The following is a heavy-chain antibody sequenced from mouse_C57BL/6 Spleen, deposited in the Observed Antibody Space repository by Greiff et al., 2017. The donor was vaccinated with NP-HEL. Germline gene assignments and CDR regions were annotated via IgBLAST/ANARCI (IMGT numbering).Heavy chain of an antibody. CDR3: ARGLGVYCYFDV. CDR2: ISDGGSYT. V-gene: IGHV5-4*01. J-gene: IGHJ1*03. CDR1: GFTFSSYA. Sequence: EVQLVESGGGLVKPGGSLKLSCAASGFTFSSYAMSWVRQTPEKRLEWVATISDGGSYTYYPDNVKGRFTISRDNAKNNLYLQMSHLKSEDTAMYYCARGLGVYCYFDVWGTGTTVTVSS. D-gene: IGHD4-1*01.